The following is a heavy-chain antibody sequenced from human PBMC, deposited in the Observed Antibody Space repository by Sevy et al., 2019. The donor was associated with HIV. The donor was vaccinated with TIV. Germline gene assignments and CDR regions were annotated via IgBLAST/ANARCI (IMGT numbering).Heavy chain of an antibody. Sequence: GGSLRLSCAASGFTFNTYVMHWVRQTPGKGLEWVAVISYDGTDTYYADSVKGRFTISKDNSKNTLSLQMNSLRVEDTAVYYCAKAAIVVVSASPNCFDSWGPGTVVTVSS. J-gene: IGHJ4*02. CDR2: ISYDGTDT. D-gene: IGHD2-21*02. CDR1: GFTFNTYV. CDR3: AKAAIVVVSASPNCFDS. V-gene: IGHV3-30*18.